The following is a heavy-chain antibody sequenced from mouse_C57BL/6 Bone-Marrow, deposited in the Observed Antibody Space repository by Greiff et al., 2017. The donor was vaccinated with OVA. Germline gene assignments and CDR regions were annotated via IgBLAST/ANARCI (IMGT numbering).Heavy chain of an antibody. CDR2: INYDGSST. CDR3: ARAPYDCDWYFDV. V-gene: IGHV5-16*01. D-gene: IGHD2-4*01. J-gene: IGHJ1*03. Sequence: EVKLVESEGGLVQPGSSMKLSCTASGFTFSDYYMAWVRQVPEKGLEWVANINYDGSSTYYLDSLKSRFIISRDNAKNILYLQMSSLKSEDTATYYCARAPYDCDWYFDVWGTGTTVTVSS. CDR1: GFTFSDYY.